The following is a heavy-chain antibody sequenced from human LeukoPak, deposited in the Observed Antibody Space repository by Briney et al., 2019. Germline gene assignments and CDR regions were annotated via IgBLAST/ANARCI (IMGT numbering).Heavy chain of an antibody. J-gene: IGHJ5*02. CDR2: ISSSGSTI. CDR1: GFTFSDYY. CDR3: AAAAGTIWFDP. D-gene: IGHD6-13*01. Sequence: NPGGSLRLSCAASGFTFSDYYMSWIRQAPGKGLEWVSYISSSGSTIYYADSVKGRFIISRDNAKNSLYLQMNSLRAEDTAVYYCAAAAGTIWFDPWGQGTLVTVSS. V-gene: IGHV3-11*01.